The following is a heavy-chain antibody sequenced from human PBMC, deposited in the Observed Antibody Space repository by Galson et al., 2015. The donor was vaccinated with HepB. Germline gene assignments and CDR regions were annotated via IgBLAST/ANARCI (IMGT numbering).Heavy chain of an antibody. CDR3: AKEGRYGSGSYYNEPYYYYYGMDV. D-gene: IGHD3-10*01. CDR1: GFTFSSYG. Sequence: SLRLSCAASGFTFSSYGMHWVRQAPGKGLEWVAFIRYDGSNKYYADSVKGRFTISRDNSKNTLYLQMNSLRAEDTAVYYCAKEGRYGSGSYYNEPYYYYYGMDVWGQGTTVTVSS. J-gene: IGHJ6*02. V-gene: IGHV3-30*02. CDR2: IRYDGSNK.